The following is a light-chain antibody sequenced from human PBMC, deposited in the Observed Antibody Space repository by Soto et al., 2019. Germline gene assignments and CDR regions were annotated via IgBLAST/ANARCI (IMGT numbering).Light chain of an antibody. Sequence: QSVLTQPPSTSGTPGQRVTISCSGSSSNIGGEAVNWYQPLPGTAHKLLIYSYNQRPSGVPDRFSGSKSGTSASLAISGLQSEDEADYICAAWDDSLNGYVFGTGTKLTVL. J-gene: IGLJ1*01. CDR3: AAWDDSLNGYV. CDR2: SYN. V-gene: IGLV1-44*01. CDR1: SSNIGGEA.